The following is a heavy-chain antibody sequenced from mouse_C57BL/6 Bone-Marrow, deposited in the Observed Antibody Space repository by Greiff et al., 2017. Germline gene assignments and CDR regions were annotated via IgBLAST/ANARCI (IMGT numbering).Heavy chain of an antibody. CDR1: GYTFTSCW. CDR2: IDPNSGGT. J-gene: IGHJ4*01. D-gene: IGHD2-1*01. CDR3: ARLFYYGNYVDYAMDY. V-gene: IGHV1-72*01. Sequence: QVQLQQPGAELVKPGASVKLSCKASGYTFTSCWMHWVKQRPGRGLEWIGRIDPNSGGTKYNEKFKSKATLTVDKPSSTAYMQLSSLTSEDSAVYYCARLFYYGNYVDYAMDYWGQGTSVTVSS.